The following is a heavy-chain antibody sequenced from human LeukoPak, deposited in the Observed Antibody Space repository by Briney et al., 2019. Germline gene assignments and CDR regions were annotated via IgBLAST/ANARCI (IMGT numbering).Heavy chain of an antibody. CDR3: ARDGGARGYSFIRGQNAFDI. CDR2: IYHSGST. J-gene: IGHJ3*02. V-gene: IGHV4-38-2*02. D-gene: IGHD5-18*01. Sequence: PSETLSRTCIVSGYSIYSGYYWGWVRQPPGEGLEWIGSIYHSGSTYYNPSLKSRVTISVDTSKNQFSLKLSSVTAEDTAVYYCARDGGARGYSFIRGQNAFDIWGQGTMVTVSS. CDR1: GYSIYSGYY.